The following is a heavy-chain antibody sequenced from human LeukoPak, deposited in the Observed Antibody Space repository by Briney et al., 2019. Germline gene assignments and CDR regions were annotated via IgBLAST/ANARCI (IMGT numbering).Heavy chain of an antibody. CDR2: ISGSGSTI. V-gene: IGHV3-48*03. Sequence: GGSLRLSCAASGFIFSSYEMNWVRQAPGKALEWVSYISGSGSTIYYADSVQGRFTISRDNAKNSLYLQMNSLRAEDTAIYYCARGSSTLTRHLDYWGQGTPVTVSS. J-gene: IGHJ4*02. D-gene: IGHD3-16*01. CDR1: GFIFSSYE. CDR3: ARGSSTLTRHLDY.